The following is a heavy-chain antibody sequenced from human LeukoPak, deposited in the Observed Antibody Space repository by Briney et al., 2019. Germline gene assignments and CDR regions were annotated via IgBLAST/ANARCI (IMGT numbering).Heavy chain of an antibody. CDR1: GFTFRNYW. CDR3: VRDGGVSGYDLLDY. Sequence: GRSLRLSCVASGFTFRNYWMTWVRQAPGKGLEWVAHINQDGSEEHYMDSVKARFTISRDNAKNSLSLQMNSLRAEDTAVYYCVRDGGVSGYDLLDYWGQGTLVTVSS. CDR2: INQDGSEE. V-gene: IGHV3-7*01. D-gene: IGHD5-12*01. J-gene: IGHJ4*02.